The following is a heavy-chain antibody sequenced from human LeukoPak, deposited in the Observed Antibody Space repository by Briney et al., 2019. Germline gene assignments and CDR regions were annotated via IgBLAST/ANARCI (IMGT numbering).Heavy chain of an antibody. V-gene: IGHV4-39*07. CDR1: GGSISSSSYY. CDR3: AREDSAAPGDY. CDR2: FYYSGST. Sequence: SETLSLTCTVSGGSISSSSYYWGWIRQPPGKGLEWIGSFYYSGSTYYNPSLKSRVTISVDTSKNQFSLKLSSVTAADTAVYYCAREDSAAPGDYWGQGTLVIVSS. J-gene: IGHJ4*02. D-gene: IGHD2-21*01.